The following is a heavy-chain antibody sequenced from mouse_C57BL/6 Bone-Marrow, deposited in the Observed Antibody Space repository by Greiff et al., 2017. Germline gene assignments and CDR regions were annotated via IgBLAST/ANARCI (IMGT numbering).Heavy chain of an antibody. CDR1: GYTFTDYN. CDR3: AREWCGYPLFAY. CDR2: INPNNGGT. J-gene: IGHJ3*01. Sequence: VQLQQSGPELVKPGASVKMSCKASGYTFTDYNMHWVKQSHGKSLEWIGYINPNNGGTSYNQKFKGKATLTVNKSSSTAYMELRSLTSEDSAVYYCAREWCGYPLFAYWGQGTLVTVSA. D-gene: IGHD2-2*01. V-gene: IGHV1-22*01.